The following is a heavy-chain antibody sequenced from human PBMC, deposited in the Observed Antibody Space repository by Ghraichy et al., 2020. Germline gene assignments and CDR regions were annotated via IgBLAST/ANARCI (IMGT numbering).Heavy chain of an antibody. CDR1: GYTLTELS. V-gene: IGHV1-24*01. CDR2: FDPEDGET. Sequence: ASVKVSCKVSGYTLTELSMHWVRQAPGKGLEWMGGFDPEDGETFYAQKFQGRVTMTEDTSTDTAYMELSSLRSEDTAVYYCATSPTSPFIAARPIDYWGQGTLVTVSS. D-gene: IGHD6-6*01. CDR3: ATSPTSPFIAARPIDY. J-gene: IGHJ4*02.